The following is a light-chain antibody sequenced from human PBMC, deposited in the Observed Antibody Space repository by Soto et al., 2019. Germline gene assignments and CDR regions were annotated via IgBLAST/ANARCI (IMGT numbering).Light chain of an antibody. CDR2: DAS. CDR3: QQYDNLLIT. Sequence: DIQXXQSPSSLSAXXXXRVTXTCXASQDISNYLNWYQQKPGKAPKLLIYDASNLETGVPSRFSGSGSGTDFTFTISSLQPEDIATYYCQQYDNLLITFGQGTRLEIK. V-gene: IGKV1-33*01. CDR1: QDISNY. J-gene: IGKJ5*01.